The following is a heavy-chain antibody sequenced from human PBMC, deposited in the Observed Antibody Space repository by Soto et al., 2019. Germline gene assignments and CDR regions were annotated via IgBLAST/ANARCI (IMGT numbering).Heavy chain of an antibody. CDR2: ISYDGSNK. CDR3: AKDKLIAVAGYYFDY. D-gene: IGHD6-19*01. V-gene: IGHV3-30*18. CDR1: GFTFSSYG. Sequence: GGSLRLSCAASGFTFSSYGMHWVRQAPGKGLEWVAVISYDGSNKYYADSVKGRFTISRDNSKNTLYLQMNSLRAEDTAVYYCAKDKLIAVAGYYFDYWGQGTLVTV. J-gene: IGHJ4*02.